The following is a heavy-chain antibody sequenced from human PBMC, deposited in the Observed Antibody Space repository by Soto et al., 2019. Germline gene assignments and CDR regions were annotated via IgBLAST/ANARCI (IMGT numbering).Heavy chain of an antibody. CDR2: ISYDGNNK. Sequence: PGGSLRLSCAASRFTFSSYGMHWVRQAPGKGLEWVAVISYDGNNKHYADSVKGRFTISRDNANNTLYLQMNSLRAEDTAIYYCARDKGHCSTINCYPSWFDPWAQGTLVTVSS. CDR1: RFTFSSYG. CDR3: ARDKGHCSTINCYPSWFDP. J-gene: IGHJ5*02. V-gene: IGHV3-30*03. D-gene: IGHD2-2*01.